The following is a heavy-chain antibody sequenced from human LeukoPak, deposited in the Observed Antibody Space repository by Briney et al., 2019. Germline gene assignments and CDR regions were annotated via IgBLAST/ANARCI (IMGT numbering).Heavy chain of an antibody. Sequence: SETLSLTCAVYGGSFSGYYWSWIRQPPGKGLEWIGEINHSGSTNYNPSLKSRVTISVDTSKNQFSLKLRSVPAADTAVYYCARGLDYGDYVPYYYYMDVWGKGTTVTVSS. D-gene: IGHD4-17*01. J-gene: IGHJ6*03. CDR1: GGSFSGYY. V-gene: IGHV4-34*01. CDR2: INHSGST. CDR3: ARGLDYGDYVPYYYYMDV.